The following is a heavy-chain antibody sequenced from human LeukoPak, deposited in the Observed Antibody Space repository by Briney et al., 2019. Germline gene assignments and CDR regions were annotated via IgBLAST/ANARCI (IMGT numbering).Heavy chain of an antibody. CDR1: GFTFSSYA. D-gene: IGHD3-22*01. Sequence: GGSLRLSCAASGFTFSSYAMHWVRQAPGKGLEWVAVISYDGSNKYYADSVKGRFTISRDNSKNTLYLQMDGLRAEDTAVYYCPRKYDSSGYYDYWGQGTLVTVSS. V-gene: IGHV3-30*04. CDR3: PRKYDSSGYYDY. J-gene: IGHJ4*02. CDR2: ISYDGSNK.